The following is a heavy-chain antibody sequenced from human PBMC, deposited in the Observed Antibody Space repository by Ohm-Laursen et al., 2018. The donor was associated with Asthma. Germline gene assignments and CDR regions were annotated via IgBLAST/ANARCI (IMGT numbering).Heavy chain of an antibody. J-gene: IGHJ4*02. V-gene: IGHV4-31*03. CDR1: GDSISSGDNY. Sequence: TLSLTCTVAGDSISSGDNYWSWIRQHPGKGLEWIGYIYYSGSTYYNPSLKSRVTISVDTSKNQFSLKLSSVTAADTAVYYCARVDSSGYYLYFDYWGQGTLVTVSS. D-gene: IGHD3-22*01. CDR2: IYYSGST. CDR3: ARVDSSGYYLYFDY.